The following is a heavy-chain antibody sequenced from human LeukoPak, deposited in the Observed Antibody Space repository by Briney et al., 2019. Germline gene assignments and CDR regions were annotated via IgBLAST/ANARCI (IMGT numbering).Heavy chain of an antibody. J-gene: IGHJ4*02. CDR2: IYPGDSET. CDR1: GYKFTSYW. CDR3: ARHQGGSYSDY. V-gene: IGHV5-51*01. D-gene: IGHD1-26*01. Sequence: GESLKISCKVSGYKFTSYWIAWLRQMPGKGLEWMGIIYPGDSETRYSPSLQGHVTISADKSITTAYLQWTSLKASDTAMYYCARHQGGSYSDYWGQGTLVTVSS.